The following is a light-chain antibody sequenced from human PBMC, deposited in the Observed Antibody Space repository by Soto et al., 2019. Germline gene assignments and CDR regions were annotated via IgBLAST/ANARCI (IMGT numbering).Light chain of an antibody. CDR2: GTS. CDR1: QTLSSNY. V-gene: IGKV3-20*01. CDR3: QQYGSSPPRYT. Sequence: EVVLTQSPGTLSLPPGARATLSCRASQTLSSNYLAWYQQIAGQAPRLLIYGTSSRATGIPDRFSGGGSGTDFTLTISRLEPEDFAVYYCQQYGSSPPRYTFGQGTKLEIK. J-gene: IGKJ2*01.